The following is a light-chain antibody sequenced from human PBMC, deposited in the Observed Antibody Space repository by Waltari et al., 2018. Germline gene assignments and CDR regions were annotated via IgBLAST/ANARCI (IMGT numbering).Light chain of an antibody. CDR3: QQRRSWPLT. Sequence: EIVFTQSPATLSLSPGESATLSCRASQPVNRFLAWYRQQPGQPPELLIYDVSNRATDIPARFSGGGSGTDFTLTINSLQPEDFAVYYCQQRRSWPLTSGGGTKVEIK. V-gene: IGKV3-11*01. CDR1: QPVNRF. CDR2: DVS. J-gene: IGKJ4*01.